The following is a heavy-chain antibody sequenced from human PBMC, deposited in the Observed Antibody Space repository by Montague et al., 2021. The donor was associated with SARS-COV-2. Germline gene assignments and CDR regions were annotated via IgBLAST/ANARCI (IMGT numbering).Heavy chain of an antibody. CDR2: FYSVGST. CDR3: ARETMTADAFDI. CDR1: GASVSSSD. D-gene: IGHD1-14*01. V-gene: IGHV4-59*02. J-gene: IGHJ3*02. Sequence: SETLSLTCTVSGASVSSSDWGWIRQSPGKGLEWIGYFYSVGSTDHNPSLKSRVTISRDTSKNQFSLKVRSVTAAGTAIYYCARETMTADAFDIWGQGTMVTVSS.